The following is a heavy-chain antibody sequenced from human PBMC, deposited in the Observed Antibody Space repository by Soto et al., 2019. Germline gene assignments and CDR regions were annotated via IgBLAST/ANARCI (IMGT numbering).Heavy chain of an antibody. CDR2: INPNSGGT. CDR3: ANYAGRNAFDI. V-gene: IGHV1-2*02. D-gene: IGHD4-17*01. Sequence: ASVKVSCKASGYTFTGYYMHWVRQAPGQGLEWMGVINPNSGGTNYAQKFQGRVTMTRDTSISTAYMELSRLRSDDTAVSYCANYAGRNAFDIWGQGTMVTVSS. J-gene: IGHJ3*02. CDR1: GYTFTGYY.